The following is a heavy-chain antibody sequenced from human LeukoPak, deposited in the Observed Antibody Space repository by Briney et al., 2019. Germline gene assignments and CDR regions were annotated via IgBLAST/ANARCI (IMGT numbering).Heavy chain of an antibody. Sequence: GGSLRLSCAASGFTFSSYSMNWVRQAPGKGLEWVSSITSSSMYIYYADSVKGRFTISRDNAKNSLYLQMNNLRAEDTAVYCCARDPEDIVATIDVDYWGQGTLVTVSS. V-gene: IGHV3-21*01. CDR1: GFTFSSYS. CDR2: ITSSSMYI. J-gene: IGHJ4*02. CDR3: ARDPEDIVATIDVDY. D-gene: IGHD5-12*01.